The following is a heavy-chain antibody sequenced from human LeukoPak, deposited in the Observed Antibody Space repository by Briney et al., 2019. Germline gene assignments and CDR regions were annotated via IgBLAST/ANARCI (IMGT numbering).Heavy chain of an antibody. Sequence: GGSLRLSCAASGFTVSSNYMSWVRQAPGKGLEWVSGISWNSGSIGYADSVRGRFTISRDNAKNSLYLQMNSLRAEDTASYYCAKDNRFSAEYFQYWGQGTLVTVSS. CDR3: AKDNRFSAEYFQY. D-gene: IGHD1-14*01. CDR1: GFTVSSNY. CDR2: ISWNSGSI. V-gene: IGHV3-9*01. J-gene: IGHJ1*01.